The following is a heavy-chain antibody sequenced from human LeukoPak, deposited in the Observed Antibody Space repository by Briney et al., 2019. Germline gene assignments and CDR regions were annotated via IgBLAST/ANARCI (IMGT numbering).Heavy chain of an antibody. D-gene: IGHD3-22*01. J-gene: IGHJ2*01. CDR1: GGSISRGSAY. CDR3: ARLKICMIVVVSRYFDL. CDR2: IYTSGST. Sequence: SETLSLTCTVSGGSISRGSAYWSWIRQPAGKGLEWIGRIYTSGSTYYNPSLKSPVTISVDTSKNQFSLKLSSVIAADTAVYYCARLKICMIVVVSRYFDLWGRGTLVTVSS. V-gene: IGHV4-61*02.